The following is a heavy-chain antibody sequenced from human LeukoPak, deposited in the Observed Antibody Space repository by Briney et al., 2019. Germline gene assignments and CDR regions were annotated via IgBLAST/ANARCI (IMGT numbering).Heavy chain of an antibody. D-gene: IGHD3-22*01. J-gene: IGHJ5*02. CDR2: INPNSGGT. Sequence: ASVKVSCKASGYTFTGYYIHWVRQAPGQGLEWMGWINPNSGGTNYAQKFQGRVTMTGDTSINTAYMELSRLRSDDTAVYYCARNGAPFYYDSIPPNWFDPWGQGTLVTVSS. V-gene: IGHV1-2*02. CDR1: GYTFTGYY. CDR3: ARNGAPFYYDSIPPNWFDP.